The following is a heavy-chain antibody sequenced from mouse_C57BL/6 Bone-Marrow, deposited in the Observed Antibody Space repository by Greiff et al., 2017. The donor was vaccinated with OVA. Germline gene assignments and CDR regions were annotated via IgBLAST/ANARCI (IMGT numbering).Heavy chain of an antibody. CDR2: IDPSDSET. Sequence: QVQLQQSGAELVRPGSSVKLSCKASGYTFTSYWMHWVKQRPIQGLEWIGSIDPSDSETHYNQKFKDKATLTVDKSSSTAYMQLSSLTSEDSAVYYCARAPFSNWYFDVWGTGTTVTVSS. V-gene: IGHV1-52*01. CDR3: ARAPFSNWYFDV. D-gene: IGHD1-1*01. CDR1: GYTFTSYW. J-gene: IGHJ1*03.